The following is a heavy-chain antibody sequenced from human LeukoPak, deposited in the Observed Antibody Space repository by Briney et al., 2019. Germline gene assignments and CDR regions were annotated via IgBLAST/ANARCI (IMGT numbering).Heavy chain of an antibody. J-gene: IGHJ6*03. CDR2: INPNSGGT. Sequence: ASVKVSCKVSGYTLTELSMHWVRQAPGQGLEWMGWINPNSGGTNYAQKFQGRVTMTRDTSISTAYMELSRLRSDDTAVYYCARAHQVARPAYYMDVWGKGTTVTVSS. CDR3: ARAHQVARPAYYMDV. V-gene: IGHV1-2*02. CDR1: GYTLTELS. D-gene: IGHD6-6*01.